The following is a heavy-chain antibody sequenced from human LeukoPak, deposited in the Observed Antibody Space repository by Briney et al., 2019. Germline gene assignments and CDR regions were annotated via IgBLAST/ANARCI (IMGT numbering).Heavy chain of an antibody. CDR3: AKPRYSGSYYFDY. CDR1: GFTFSSYG. V-gene: IGHV3-30*02. J-gene: IGHJ4*02. D-gene: IGHD1-26*01. Sequence: GSLRLSCAASGFTFSSYGMHWVRQAPGKGLEWVTFIRFDGSNKYYADSVKGRFTISRDNCKNTLYLQINNLRAEDTAVYYCAKPRYSGSYYFDYWGQGTLVTVSS. CDR2: IRFDGSNK.